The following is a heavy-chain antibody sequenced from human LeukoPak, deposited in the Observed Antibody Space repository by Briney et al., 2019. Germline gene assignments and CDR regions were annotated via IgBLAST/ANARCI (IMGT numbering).Heavy chain of an antibody. V-gene: IGHV3-23*01. CDR1: GFTFSSYA. J-gene: IGHJ5*02. CDR2: ISCGGSNK. CDR3: ARAGTDYGDDWFDP. D-gene: IGHD4-17*01. Sequence: GGSLRLSCAASGFTFSSYAMNWVRQAPGKGLEWVSAISCGGSNKYYADSVKGRFTISRDNSKNTLYLQMNSLRAEDTAVCYCARAGTDYGDDWFDPWGQGTLVTVSS.